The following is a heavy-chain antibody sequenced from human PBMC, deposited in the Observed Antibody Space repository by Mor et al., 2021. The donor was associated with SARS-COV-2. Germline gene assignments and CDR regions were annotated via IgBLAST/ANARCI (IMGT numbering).Heavy chain of an antibody. V-gene: IGHV3-23*01. CDR2: GGST. J-gene: IGHJ6*02. D-gene: IGHD3-22*01. CDR3: ARIATYYYDSSGYYPEGYYGMDV. Sequence: GGSTYYADSVKGRFTISRDNSKNTLYLQMNSLRAEDTAVYYCARIATYYYDSSGYYPEGYYGMDVWGQGTTVT.